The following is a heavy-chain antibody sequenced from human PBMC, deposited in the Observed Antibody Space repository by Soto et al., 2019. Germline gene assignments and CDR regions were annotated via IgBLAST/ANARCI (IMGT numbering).Heavy chain of an antibody. J-gene: IGHJ4*02. D-gene: IGHD3-9*01. CDR1: GGSFSGYY. Sequence: SETLSLTCAVYGGSFSGYYWSWIRQPPGKGLEWIGEINHSGSTNYNPSLKSRVTISVDTSKNQFSLKLSSVTAADTAVYYCARGEYYDILTGYFYWGQGTLVTSPQ. CDR3: ARGEYYDILTGYFY. V-gene: IGHV4-34*01. CDR2: INHSGST.